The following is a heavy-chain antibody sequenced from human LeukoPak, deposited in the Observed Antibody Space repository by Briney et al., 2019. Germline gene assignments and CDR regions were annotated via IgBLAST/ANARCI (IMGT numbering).Heavy chain of an antibody. CDR1: GGSISSGGYY. CDR2: IYYSGST. J-gene: IGHJ3*02. CDR3: ARDISPTTGYDAFDI. D-gene: IGHD1-14*01. Sequence: PSQTLSLTCTVSGGSISSGGYYWSWIRQHPGKGLEWIGYIYYSGSTYYNPSLKSRVTISVDRSKNQFSLKLSSVTAADTAVYYCARDISPTTGYDAFDIWGQGTMVTVSS. V-gene: IGHV4-31*03.